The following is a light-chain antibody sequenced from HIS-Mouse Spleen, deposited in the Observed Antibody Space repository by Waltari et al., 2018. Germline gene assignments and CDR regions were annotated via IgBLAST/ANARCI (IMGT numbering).Light chain of an antibody. CDR1: ALPKKY. J-gene: IGLJ2*01. V-gene: IGLV3-10*01. CDR2: EDR. CDR3: YSTDSSGNHRV. Sequence: SYELTQPPSVSVSPGQTARITCSGDALPKKYAYWYQQKSGQAPVLVSYEDRKRPSGFPGSFSGSSSGTMATLTISGAQVEDEADYYCYSTDSSGNHRVFGGGTKLTVL.